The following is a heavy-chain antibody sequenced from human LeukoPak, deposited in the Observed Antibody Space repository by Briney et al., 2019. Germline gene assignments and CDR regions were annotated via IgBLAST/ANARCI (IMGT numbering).Heavy chain of an antibody. J-gene: IGHJ4*02. D-gene: IGHD5-12*01. V-gene: IGHV1-69*05. CDR1: GGTFSSYA. CDR3: ASESGYSGYDSGVVDY. Sequence: SVKVSCKASGGTFSSYAISWVGQAPGQGLEWMGGIIPIFGTANYAQKFQGRVTITTDESTSTAYMELSSLRSEDTAVYYCASESGYSGYDSGVVDYWGQGTLVTVSS. CDR2: IIPIFGTA.